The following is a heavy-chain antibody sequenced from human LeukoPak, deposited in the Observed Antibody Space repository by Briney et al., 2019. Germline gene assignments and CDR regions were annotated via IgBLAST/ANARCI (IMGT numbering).Heavy chain of an antibody. Sequence: ASVKVSCKASGYTFTGYYMHWVRQAPGQGLEWMGWINPNSGGTNYAQKFQGRVTMTRDTSISTAYMELSRLRSDDTAVYFCARGRVSSSTWYSTYYYYFYMDVWGKGTTVTVS. D-gene: IGHD6-13*01. CDR1: GYTFTGYY. CDR3: ARGRVSSSTWYSTYYYYFYMDV. CDR2: INPNSGGT. J-gene: IGHJ6*03. V-gene: IGHV1-2*02.